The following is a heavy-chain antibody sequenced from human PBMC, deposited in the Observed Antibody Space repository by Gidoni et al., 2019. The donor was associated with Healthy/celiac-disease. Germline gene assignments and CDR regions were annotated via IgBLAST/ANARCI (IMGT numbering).Heavy chain of an antibody. CDR3: ARDFWYYYDSSGYYPSYYFDY. J-gene: IGHJ4*02. Sequence: QVQLVESGGGVVQPGRSLRLSCAGSGVTFSSYAMHWFRQAPGKGLEWVAVISYDGSNKYYADSVKGRFTISRDNSKNTLYLQMNSLRAEDTAVYYCARDFWYYYDSSGYYPSYYFDYWGQGTLVTVSS. CDR1: GVTFSSYA. CDR2: ISYDGSNK. D-gene: IGHD3-22*01. V-gene: IGHV3-30-3*01.